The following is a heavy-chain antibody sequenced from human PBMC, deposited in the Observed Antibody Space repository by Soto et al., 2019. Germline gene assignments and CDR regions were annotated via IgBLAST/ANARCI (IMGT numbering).Heavy chain of an antibody. CDR2: ISGSGGST. V-gene: IGHV3-23*01. J-gene: IGHJ4*02. Sequence: ESGGGLVQPGGSLRLSCAASGFTFSSYAMSWVRQAPGKGLEWVSAISGSGGSTYYADSVKGRFTISRDNSKNTLYLQMNSLRAEDKAVYYCAKGYCSGGSCYQLFDYWGQGTLVTVSS. D-gene: IGHD2-15*01. CDR1: GFTFSSYA. CDR3: AKGYCSGGSCYQLFDY.